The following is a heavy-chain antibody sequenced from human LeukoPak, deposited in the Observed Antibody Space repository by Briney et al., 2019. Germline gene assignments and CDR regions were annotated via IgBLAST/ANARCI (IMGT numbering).Heavy chain of an antibody. CDR1: GGSISSGSYY. D-gene: IGHD3-10*01. J-gene: IGHJ4*02. V-gene: IGHV4-61*02. CDR3: ARGRSASFSRITMVRGVISNFDY. CDR2: FYPSGIT. Sequence: SETLSLTCTVSGGSISSGSYYWSWIRQPAGKGLEWIGRFYPSGITNDNPSFKSRVTISADTSKNQFSLKLSSVTAADTAVYYCARGRSASFSRITMVRGVISNFDYWGQGTLVTVSS.